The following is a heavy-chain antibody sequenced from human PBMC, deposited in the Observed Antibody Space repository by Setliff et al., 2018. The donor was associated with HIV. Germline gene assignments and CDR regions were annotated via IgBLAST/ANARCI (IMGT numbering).Heavy chain of an antibody. CDR3: TTGLPLFCSGGSCLLDF. V-gene: IGHV1-24*01. CDR1: GFTLTELS. D-gene: IGHD2-15*01. Sequence: ASVKVSCKVSGFTLTELSMHWVRQAPGKGLEWMGSFNPEDGKTIYAQKFQGRVTMIEDTSTDTAYMEMSSLRSEDTAVYYCTTGLPLFCSGGSCLLDFWGQGTLVTV. CDR2: FNPEDGKT. J-gene: IGHJ4*02.